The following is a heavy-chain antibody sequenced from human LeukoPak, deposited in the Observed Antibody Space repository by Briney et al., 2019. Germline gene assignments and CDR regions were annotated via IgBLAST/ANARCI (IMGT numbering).Heavy chain of an antibody. CDR1: GGSISSYY. D-gene: IGHD2-15*01. J-gene: IGHJ5*02. Sequence: SETLSLTCSVSGGSISSYYWSWIRQPPGKGLEWIGYIYYSGSTNYNPSLKSRVTISVDTSKNQFSLKLSSVTAADTAVYYCAGVVVNWFDPWGQGTLVTVSS. CDR2: IYYSGST. V-gene: IGHV4-59*08. CDR3: AGVVVNWFDP.